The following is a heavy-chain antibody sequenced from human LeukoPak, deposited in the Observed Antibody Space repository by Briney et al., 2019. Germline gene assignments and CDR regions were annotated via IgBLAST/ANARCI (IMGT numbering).Heavy chain of an antibody. CDR2: ISSSSTYI. Sequence: GGSLRLSCAASGFTFSSYEMNWVRQAPGKGLEWVSYISSSSTYIYYADSVKGRFTISRDNTKNSLYLQMNSLSGEDTAVYYCARGESWGITGTNLYNWFDPWGQGTLVTVSS. CDR1: GFTFSSYE. D-gene: IGHD1-7*01. J-gene: IGHJ5*02. CDR3: ARGESWGITGTNLYNWFDP. V-gene: IGHV3-21*05.